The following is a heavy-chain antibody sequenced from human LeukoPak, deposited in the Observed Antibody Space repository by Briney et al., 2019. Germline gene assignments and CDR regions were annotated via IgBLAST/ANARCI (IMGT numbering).Heavy chain of an antibody. J-gene: IGHJ5*02. CDR1: GFSIYNGGYY. D-gene: IGHD4-11*01. CDR3: ARVFPTTPRGHWFDP. CDR2: IYNSGST. Sequence: PSQTLSLTCTASGFSIYNGGYYWSWPRQHPRKGLEWIGYIYNSGSTYYNPSLESRATISLDASKNQFSLNLRSVTAADTAVYYCARVFPTTPRGHWFDPWGQGTLVTVSS. V-gene: IGHV4-31*03.